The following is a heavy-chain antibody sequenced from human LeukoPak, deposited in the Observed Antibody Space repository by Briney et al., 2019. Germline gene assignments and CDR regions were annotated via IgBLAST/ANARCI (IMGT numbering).Heavy chain of an antibody. CDR2: IYYSGNT. CDR1: GDSISISSYY. CDR3: ARGGTNYSGYFHH. J-gene: IGHJ1*01. Sequence: ETLSLTCTVSGDSISISSYYWSWIRQPPGKGLEWIGYIYYSGNTNYNPSLKSRVTISVDTSKNQFSLKLSSVTAADTAVYYCARGGTNYSGYFHHWGQDTLVTVSS. V-gene: IGHV4-61*01. D-gene: IGHD2-15*01.